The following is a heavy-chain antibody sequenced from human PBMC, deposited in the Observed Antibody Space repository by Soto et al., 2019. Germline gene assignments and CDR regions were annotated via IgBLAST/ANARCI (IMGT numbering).Heavy chain of an antibody. J-gene: IGHJ6*02. CDR3: ANNGGRYYYYYGMDV. Sequence: SETLSLTCTVSGGSIGSSSYYWGWIRQPPGKGLEWIGSIYYSGSTYYNPSLKSRVTISVDTSKNQFSLKLSSVTAADTAVYYCANNGGRYYYYYGMDVWGQGTTVTVSS. CDR2: IYYSGST. CDR1: GGSIGSSSYY. V-gene: IGHV4-39*01. D-gene: IGHD2-15*01.